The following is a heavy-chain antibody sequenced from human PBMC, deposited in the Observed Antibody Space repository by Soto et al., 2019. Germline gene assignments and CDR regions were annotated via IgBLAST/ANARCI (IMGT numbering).Heavy chain of an antibody. CDR1: GFLFSDYA. CDR3: AKARHSTSWYGLEADF. D-gene: IGHD6-13*01. J-gene: IGHJ4*02. CDR2: MSYGGDNK. Sequence: QVQRVECGGGVVQPGRSLRLSCAASGFLFSDYAMQWVSQAPGKGLEWVAVMSYGGDNKYYAESVRGRFAISRDNLKNTLDLQMNSRNPEDTAVYHCAKARHSTSWYGLEADFWGQGTLVNVSS. V-gene: IGHV3-30*09.